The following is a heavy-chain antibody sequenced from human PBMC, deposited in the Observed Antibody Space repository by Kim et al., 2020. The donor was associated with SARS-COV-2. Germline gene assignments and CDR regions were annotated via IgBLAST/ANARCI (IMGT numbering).Heavy chain of an antibody. Sequence: GGSLRLSCAASGFTFDDYAMHWVRQAPGKGLEWVSGISWNSGSIGYADSVKGRFTISRDNAKNSLYLQMNSPRAEDTALYYCAKLRWGDDAFDIWGQGTMVTVSS. CDR2: ISWNSGSI. CDR1: GFTFDDYA. CDR3: AKLRWGDDAFDI. V-gene: IGHV3-9*01. D-gene: IGHD3-10*01. J-gene: IGHJ3*02.